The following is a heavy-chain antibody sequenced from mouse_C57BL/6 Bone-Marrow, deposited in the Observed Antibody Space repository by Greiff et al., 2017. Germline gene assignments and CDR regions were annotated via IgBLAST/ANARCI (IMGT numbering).Heavy chain of an antibody. V-gene: IGHV1-55*01. CDR3: ARPYDSNYWYFDV. Sequence: VQLQQPGAELVKPGASVKMSCKASGYTFTSYWITWVKQRPGQGLEWIGDIYPGSGSTNYNETFKSKATRTVDTSSSTAYMQLSSLTSEDSAVYYCARPYDSNYWYFDVWGTGTTVTVSS. CDR1: GYTFTSYW. CDR2: IYPGSGST. J-gene: IGHJ1*03. D-gene: IGHD2-5*01.